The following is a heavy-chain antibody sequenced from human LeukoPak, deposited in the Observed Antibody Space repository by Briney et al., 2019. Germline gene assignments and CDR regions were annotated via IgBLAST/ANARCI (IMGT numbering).Heavy chain of an antibody. D-gene: IGHD6-13*01. CDR2: ISAYNGNT. J-gene: IGHJ4*02. V-gene: IGHV1-18*01. Sequence: GASVKVSCKASGYTFTSYGISWVRQAPGQGLEWMGWISAYNGNTNYAQKLQGRVTMTTDTSTSTAYMELRSLRSDDTAAYYCARDLWASSSHNGGYWGQGTLVTVSS. CDR3: ARDLWASSSHNGGY. CDR1: GYTFTSYG.